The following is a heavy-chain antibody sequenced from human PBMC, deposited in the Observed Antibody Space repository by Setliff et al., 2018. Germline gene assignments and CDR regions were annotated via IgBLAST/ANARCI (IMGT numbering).Heavy chain of an antibody. J-gene: IGHJ3*01. CDR2: INPNSGGR. D-gene: IGHD3-9*01. Sequence: ASVKVSCKASGYIFRDYYIRWVRQAPGQGLEWMGWINPNSGGREYAEAFQGRITTTGDTSIKTAFMELSGLTSDDTAVYYCAGPFDVGPYPRPIDGLDLWGQGTRVTVSS. CDR1: GYIFRDYY. V-gene: IGHV1-2*02. CDR3: AGPFDVGPYPRPIDGLDL.